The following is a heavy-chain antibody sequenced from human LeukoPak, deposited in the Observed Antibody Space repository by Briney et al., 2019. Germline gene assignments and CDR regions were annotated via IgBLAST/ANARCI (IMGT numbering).Heavy chain of an antibody. J-gene: IGHJ4*02. CDR3: ARVGYCSGGSCYSGYFDY. V-gene: IGHV4-30-2*01. D-gene: IGHD2-15*01. CDR1: GGSISSGGYS. Sequence: PSQTLSLTCAVSGGSISSGGYSWSWIRQPPGKGLEWIGYIYHSGSTYYNPSLKSRVTISVDRSKNQFSLKLSSVTAADTAVYYCARVGYCSGGSCYSGYFDYWGQGTLVTVSS. CDR2: IYHSGST.